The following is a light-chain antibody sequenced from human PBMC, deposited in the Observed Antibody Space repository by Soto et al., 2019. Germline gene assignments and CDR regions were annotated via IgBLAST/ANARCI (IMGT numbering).Light chain of an antibody. CDR2: DAS. J-gene: IGKJ5*01. CDR1: QSVSSY. CDR3: QQYTGPPTT. V-gene: IGKV3-11*01. Sequence: ERVMTQSPATLSVSPGERATLSCRASQSVSSYLAWYQQKPGQAPRLLIYDASNRATGIPARFSGSGSGTDFTLTITRLEPEDSAVYFCQQYTGPPTTFGQGTRLEIK.